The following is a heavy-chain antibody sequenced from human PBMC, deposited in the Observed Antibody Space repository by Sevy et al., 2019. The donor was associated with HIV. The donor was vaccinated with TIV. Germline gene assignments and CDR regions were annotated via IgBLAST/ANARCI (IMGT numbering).Heavy chain of an antibody. CDR2: IYYSGST. D-gene: IGHD3-3*01. V-gene: IGHV4-59*13. CDR3: ARSGFLEWAGSTRGPRNWFDP. Sequence: SETLSLTCSVSGGSMRNFYWSWIRQPPGKGLEWIGNIYYSGSTNYNPSLKSRVTMSVDTSKNQFSLKRSSVTAADTAVYYCARSGFLEWAGSTRGPRNWFDPWGQGTLVTVSS. CDR1: GGSMRNFY. J-gene: IGHJ5*02.